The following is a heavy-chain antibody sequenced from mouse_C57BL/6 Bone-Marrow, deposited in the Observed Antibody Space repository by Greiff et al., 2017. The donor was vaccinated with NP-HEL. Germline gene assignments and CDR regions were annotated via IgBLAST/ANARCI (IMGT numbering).Heavy chain of an antibody. CDR2: IHPNSGNT. V-gene: IGHV1-64*01. Sequence: QVQLQQPGAELVKPGASVKLSCKASGYTFTSYWMHWVKQRPGQGLEWIGMIHPNSGNTYYNEKFKGKATLTAEKSSSTAYMQLSSLTSEDSAVYFCARDPDYWGQGTTLTVSS. CDR3: ARDPDY. CDR1: GYTFTSYW. J-gene: IGHJ2*01.